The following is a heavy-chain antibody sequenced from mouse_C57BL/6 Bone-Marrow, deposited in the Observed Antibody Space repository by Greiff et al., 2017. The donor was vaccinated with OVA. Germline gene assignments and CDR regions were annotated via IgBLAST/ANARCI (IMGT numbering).Heavy chain of an antibody. V-gene: IGHV5-17*01. D-gene: IGHD4-1*01. CDR3: ARDWERGDY. J-gene: IGHJ2*01. CDR1: GFTFSDYG. Sequence: EVKVVESGGGLVKPGGSLKLSCAASGFTFSDYGMHWVRQAPEKGLEWVAYISSGSSTIYYADTVKGRFTISRDNAKNTLFLQRTSLRSEDTAMYYCARDWERGDYWGQGTTLTVSS. CDR2: ISSGSSTI.